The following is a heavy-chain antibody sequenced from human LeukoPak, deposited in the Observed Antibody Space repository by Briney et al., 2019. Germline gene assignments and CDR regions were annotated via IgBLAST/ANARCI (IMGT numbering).Heavy chain of an antibody. CDR2: INHSGST. J-gene: IGHJ3*02. V-gene: IGHV4-34*01. CDR1: GGSFSGYY. Sequence: PSETLSLTCAVYGGSFSGYYWSWIRQPPGKGLEWIGEINHSGSTNYNPSLKSGVTISVDTSKNQFSLKLSSVTAADTAVYYCAIARPKYYYDSSGYYYPLLDAFDIWGQGTMVTVSS. CDR3: AIARPKYYYDSSGYYYPLLDAFDI. D-gene: IGHD3-22*01.